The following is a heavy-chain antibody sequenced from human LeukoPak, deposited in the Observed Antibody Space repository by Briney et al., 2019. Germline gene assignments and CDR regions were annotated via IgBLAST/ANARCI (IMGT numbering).Heavy chain of an antibody. CDR2: INPSGGST. D-gene: IGHD5-12*01. CDR3: ASGYSGYEWMAY. Sequence: ASVKVSCKASGYTFTSYYMHWVRQAPGQGLEWMGIINPSGGSTSYAQKLQGRVTMTTDTSTSTAYMELRSLRSDDTAVYYCASGYSGYEWMAYWGQGTLVTVSS. J-gene: IGHJ4*02. CDR1: GYTFTSYY. V-gene: IGHV1-46*01.